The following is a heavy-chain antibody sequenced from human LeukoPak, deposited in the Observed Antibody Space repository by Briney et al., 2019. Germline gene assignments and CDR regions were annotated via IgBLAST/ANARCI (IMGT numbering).Heavy chain of an antibody. V-gene: IGHV4-34*01. CDR2: INHSGST. CDR3: AIRRPPTY. J-gene: IGHJ4*02. D-gene: IGHD6-6*01. Sequence: RASETLSLSCAVYGGSFSGYYWSWIRQPAGKGLEWIGEINHSGSTNYNPSLKSRVTISVDTSKNQFSLKLSSVTAADTAVYYCAIRRPPTYWGQGTLVTVSS. CDR1: GGSFSGYY.